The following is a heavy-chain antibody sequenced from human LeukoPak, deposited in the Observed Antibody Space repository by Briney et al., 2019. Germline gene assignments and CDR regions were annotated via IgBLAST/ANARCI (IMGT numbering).Heavy chain of an antibody. V-gene: IGHV3-66*01. CDR1: GFSVNNLY. J-gene: IGHJ4*02. CDR3: AKGARWELPLDY. Sequence: GGSLRLSCAASGFSVNNLYMSWVRQAPGKGLEWVSVIYSGDRTYYADSVKGRFTISRDTSKNTVYLQMNSLRADDTAVYYCAKGARWELPLDYWGQGTLVTVSS. D-gene: IGHD1-26*01. CDR2: IYSGDRT.